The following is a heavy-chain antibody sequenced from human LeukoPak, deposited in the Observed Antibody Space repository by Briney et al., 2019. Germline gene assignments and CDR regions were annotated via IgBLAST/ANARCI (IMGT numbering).Heavy chain of an antibody. Sequence: SVKVSCKASGYTFTGYHIHWVRQAPGQGLEWMGGIIPIFGTANYAQKFQGRVTITADESTSTAYMELSSLRSEDTAVYYCARDGGGTGNDMPFDYWGQGTLVTVSS. CDR3: ARDGGGTGNDMPFDY. J-gene: IGHJ4*02. D-gene: IGHD1-1*01. CDR1: GYTFTGYH. V-gene: IGHV1-69*13. CDR2: IIPIFGTA.